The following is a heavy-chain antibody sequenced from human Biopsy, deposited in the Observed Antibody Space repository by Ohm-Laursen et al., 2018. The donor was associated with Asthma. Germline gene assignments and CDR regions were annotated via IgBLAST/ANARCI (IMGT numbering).Heavy chain of an antibody. CDR1: GGYTGSSDHH. J-gene: IGHJ6*02. Sequence: SRTLSLTCRVSGGYTGSSDHHWAWIRQAPGKGLEWIGFVFWSGSTHYSRSLERRVSISIDTATNEFSMKLWSVTPADTAVYFCVRVVSYGDIYFGIDVWGPGTTVSVS. V-gene: IGHV4-30-4*01. CDR2: VFWSGST. D-gene: IGHD4-17*01. CDR3: VRVVSYGDIYFGIDV.